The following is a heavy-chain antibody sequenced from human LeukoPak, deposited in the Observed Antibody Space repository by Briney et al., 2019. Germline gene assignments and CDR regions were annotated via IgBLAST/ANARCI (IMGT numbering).Heavy chain of an antibody. CDR2: ISYDGSNK. V-gene: IGHV3-30*04. CDR1: AFTFTSYA. D-gene: IGHD2-2*01. Sequence: GRSLRLSCAASAFTFTSYAMHCVRHAPGKGLEWLPVISYDGSNKYYADSVKGRFTISTNNSKNKLYVQMNSLRAEDTAVYYCAREGSTSCHFDYWGQGTLVTVSS. J-gene: IGHJ4*02. CDR3: AREGSTSCHFDY.